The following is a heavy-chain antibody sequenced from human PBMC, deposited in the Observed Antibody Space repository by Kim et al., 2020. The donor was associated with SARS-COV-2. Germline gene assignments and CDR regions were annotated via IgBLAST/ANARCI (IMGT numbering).Heavy chain of an antibody. D-gene: IGHD6-13*01. Sequence: IANYAQKFQGRVTITADKSTSTAYMELSSLRSEDTAVYYCSESSQQQLDYWGQGTLVTVSS. J-gene: IGHJ4*02. V-gene: IGHV1-69*02. CDR3: SESSQQQLDY. CDR2: IA.